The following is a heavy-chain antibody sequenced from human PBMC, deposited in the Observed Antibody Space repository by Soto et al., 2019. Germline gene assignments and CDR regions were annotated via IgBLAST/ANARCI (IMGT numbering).Heavy chain of an antibody. CDR3: ARGRIAGAATDFYYSGMDV. Sequence: QVQLVQSGAEVKKPGSSVKVSCKASGGTFSTYVISWVRQAPGQGLEWMGGIIPVFATTNYAQKFHGRVTITADESTRTGYMELNSLGSEDTAVYYCARGRIAGAATDFYYSGMDVWGQGTSVTVSS. CDR1: GGTFSTYV. CDR2: IIPVFATT. D-gene: IGHD1-26*01. J-gene: IGHJ6*02. V-gene: IGHV1-69*12.